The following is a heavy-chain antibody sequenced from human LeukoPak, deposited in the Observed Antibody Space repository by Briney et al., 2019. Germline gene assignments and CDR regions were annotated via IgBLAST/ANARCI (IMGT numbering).Heavy chain of an antibody. CDR1: GYTFTSYY. Sequence: VASVKVSCKASGYTFTSYYMHWVRQAPGQGLEWMGIINPSGDSTSYAQKFQGRVTITRDMSTSTDYMELSSLRSEDTAVYYCARDNSVEDTAWWFDPWGQGTLVTVSS. D-gene: IGHD4-23*01. CDR2: INPSGDST. J-gene: IGHJ5*02. V-gene: IGHV1-46*01. CDR3: ARDNSVEDTAWWFDP.